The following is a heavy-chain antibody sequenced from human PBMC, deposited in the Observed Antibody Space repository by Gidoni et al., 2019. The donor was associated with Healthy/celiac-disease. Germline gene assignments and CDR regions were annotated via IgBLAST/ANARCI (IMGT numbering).Heavy chain of an antibody. V-gene: IGHV4-59*08. CDR2: IYYSGST. D-gene: IGHD3-22*01. CDR1: GGSISSYY. Sequence: QVQLQESGPGLVKPSETLSLTCTVSGGSISSYYWSWIRQPPGKGLEWIGYIYYSGSTNYNPSLKSRVTISVDTSKNQFSLKLSSVTAADTAVYYCARHEDYYDSSGYYYSEGWFDPWGQGTLVTVSS. CDR3: ARHEDYYDSSGYYYSEGWFDP. J-gene: IGHJ5*02.